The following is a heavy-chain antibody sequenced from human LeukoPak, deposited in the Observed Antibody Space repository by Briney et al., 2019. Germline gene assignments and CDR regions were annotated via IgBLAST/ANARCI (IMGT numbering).Heavy chain of an antibody. CDR2: IYYSGRT. CDR3: AGRLRWLPFDY. Sequence: GSLRLSCAASGFTFSDYYMSWIRQPPGKGLEWIGSIYYSGRTYYNPSLKSRVTISVDTSKNQFSLKLSSVTAADTAVYYCAGRLRWLPFDYWGQGTLVTVSS. D-gene: IGHD4-17*01. CDR1: GFTFSDYY. V-gene: IGHV4-34*08. J-gene: IGHJ4*02.